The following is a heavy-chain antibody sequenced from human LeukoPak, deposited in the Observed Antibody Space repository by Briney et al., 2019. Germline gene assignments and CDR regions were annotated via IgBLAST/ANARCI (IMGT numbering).Heavy chain of an antibody. D-gene: IGHD2-8*01. CDR1: GGSISSYY. CDR3: ARSISWTYAIYHY. V-gene: IGHV4-59*01. CDR2: IYYSGST. Sequence: SEALSLTCTISGGSISSYYWSWIRQPPGKGLEWIGYIYYSGSTSYNPSLKSRVTISVDTSKNQFSLKLSPVTAADTAVYYCARSISWTYAIYHYWVQGTLVTVSS. J-gene: IGHJ4*02.